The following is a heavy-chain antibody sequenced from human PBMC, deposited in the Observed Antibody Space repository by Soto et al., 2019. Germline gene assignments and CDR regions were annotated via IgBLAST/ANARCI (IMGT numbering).Heavy chain of an antibody. D-gene: IGHD3-3*01. CDR1: GGTFSSYA. CDR2: IIPIFGTA. V-gene: IGHV1-69*13. CDR3: ARSVWSGSLRYYYYGMDV. J-gene: IGHJ6*04. Sequence: SVKVSCKASGGTFSSYAISWVRQAPGQGLEWMGGIIPIFGTANYAQKFQGRVTITADESTSTAYMELSSLRSEDTAVYYCARSVWSGSLRYYYYGMDVRGEGTTVTVSS.